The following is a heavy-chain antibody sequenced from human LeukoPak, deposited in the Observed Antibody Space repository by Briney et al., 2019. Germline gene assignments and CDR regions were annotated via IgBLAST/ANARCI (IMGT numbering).Heavy chain of an antibody. J-gene: IGHJ5*02. CDR3: ARVVRAALPPNWFDP. CDR2: INHSGST. D-gene: IGHD6-6*01. V-gene: IGHV4-34*01. CDR1: GGSFSSYY. Sequence: PSETLSLSCAAYGGSFSSYYWRWIRQPPGKGLEWIGEINHSGSTNYNPSLKSRVTISVDTSKNQFSLKLSSVTAADTAVYYCARVVRAALPPNWFDPGGQGNLVTVSS.